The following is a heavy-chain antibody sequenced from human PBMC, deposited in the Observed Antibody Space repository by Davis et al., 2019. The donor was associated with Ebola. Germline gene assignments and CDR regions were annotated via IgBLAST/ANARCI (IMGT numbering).Heavy chain of an antibody. CDR1: SYTFTSYG. D-gene: IGHD1-26*01. CDR3: AREAGATTRIYDS. J-gene: IGHJ5*01. V-gene: IGHV1-18*01. CDR2: ISAYNGNT. Sequence: ASVKVSCKASSYTFTSYGISWVRQAPGQGLEWMGWISAYNGNTNYAQKPQGRVIMTTDTSRSTAYMELRSLRSDDTAVYYCAREAGATTRIYDSWGQGTLVTVSS.